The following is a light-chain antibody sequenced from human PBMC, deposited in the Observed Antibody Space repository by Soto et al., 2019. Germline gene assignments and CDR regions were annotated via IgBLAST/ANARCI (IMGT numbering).Light chain of an antibody. CDR1: QSVNRD. J-gene: IGKJ4*01. Sequence: EIVMTQSPATLSVSPGERATLSCRASQSVNRDLAWYQQTPGQAPRPLIYGASSRASGVPARFSGSGSGTEFTLTINGLQSEDSAVYYCQQYNNWPPLSFGGGTKVEIK. V-gene: IGKV3-15*01. CDR3: QQYNNWPPLS. CDR2: GAS.